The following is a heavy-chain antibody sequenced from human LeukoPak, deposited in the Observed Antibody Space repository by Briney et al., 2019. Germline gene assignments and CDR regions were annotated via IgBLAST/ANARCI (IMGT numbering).Heavy chain of an antibody. CDR1: GYTLTELS. D-gene: IGHD6-19*01. V-gene: IGHV1-24*01. CDR2: FDPEDGET. CDR3: ATASRSGWPYFDY. Sequence: GASVKVSCKVSGYTLTELSMHWVRQAPGKGLEWMGGFDPEDGETIYAQKFQGRVTMTEDTSTDTAYMELSSLRSEHTAVYYCATASRSGWPYFDYWGQGTLVTVSS. J-gene: IGHJ4*02.